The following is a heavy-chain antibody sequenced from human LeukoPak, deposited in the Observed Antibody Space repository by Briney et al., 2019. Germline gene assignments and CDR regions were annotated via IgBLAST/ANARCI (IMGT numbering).Heavy chain of an antibody. CDR2: MNPNSGNT. Sequence: ASVKVSCKASGYTFTSYDINWVRQATGQGLEWMGWMNPNSGNTGYAQKFQGRVTMTRNTSISTAYMELSSLRSEDTAVYYCARGAGYCSSTSCYTWFDPWGQGTLDTVSS. CDR3: ARGAGYCSSTSCYTWFDP. V-gene: IGHV1-8*01. D-gene: IGHD2-2*02. J-gene: IGHJ5*02. CDR1: GYTFTSYD.